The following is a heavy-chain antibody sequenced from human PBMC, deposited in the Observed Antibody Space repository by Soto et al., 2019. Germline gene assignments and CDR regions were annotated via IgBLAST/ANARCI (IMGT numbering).Heavy chain of an antibody. Sequence: SETLSLTCAVYGGSFSGYYWSWIRQPPGRGLEWIGEINHSGSTNYNPSLKSRVTISVDTSKNQFSLKLSSVTAADTAVYYCARGKGIAVAGTYYYYMDVWGKGTTVTVSS. CDR3: ARGKGIAVAGTYYYYMDV. V-gene: IGHV4-34*01. D-gene: IGHD6-19*01. CDR2: INHSGST. J-gene: IGHJ6*03. CDR1: GGSFSGYY.